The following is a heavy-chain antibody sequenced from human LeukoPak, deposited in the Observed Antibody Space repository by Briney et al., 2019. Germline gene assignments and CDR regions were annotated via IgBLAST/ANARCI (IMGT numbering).Heavy chain of an antibody. V-gene: IGHV1-2*06. J-gene: IGHJ3*02. D-gene: IGHD3-22*01. CDR1: GYTFTGYY. CDR3: ARGDSSGYSDAFDI. Sequence: ASGKVSCKASGYTFTGYYMHWVRQAPGQGLEWMGRINPNSGGTNYAQKFQGRVTMTRDTSISTDYMELSRLRSDDTAVYYCARGDSSGYSDAFDIWGQGTMVTVSS. CDR2: INPNSGGT.